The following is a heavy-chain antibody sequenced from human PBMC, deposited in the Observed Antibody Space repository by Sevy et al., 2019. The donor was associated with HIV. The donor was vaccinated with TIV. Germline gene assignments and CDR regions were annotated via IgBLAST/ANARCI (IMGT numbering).Heavy chain of an antibody. Sequence: ASVKVSCKASGDTFSTYGLSWVRQAPGQGLEWMGGIIPIFGTPNYAQKFQGRVTITADESASTAYMELSSLRSEDTALYYCAREGGVATTGDHDAFDIWGHGTMVTVSS. CDR3: AREGGVATTGDHDAFDI. CDR1: GDTFSTYG. D-gene: IGHD7-27*01. CDR2: IIPIFGTP. V-gene: IGHV1-69*13. J-gene: IGHJ3*02.